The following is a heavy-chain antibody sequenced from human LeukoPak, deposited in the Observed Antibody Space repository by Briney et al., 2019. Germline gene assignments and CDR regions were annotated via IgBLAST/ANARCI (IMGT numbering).Heavy chain of an antibody. CDR2: INTDGSST. CDR3: AKVTGGDMITYGGFDY. J-gene: IGHJ4*02. D-gene: IGHD3-16*01. V-gene: IGHV3-74*01. CDR1: GFAFSSYW. Sequence: GGSLRLSCAASGFAFSSYWMHWVRQAPGKGLVWVSHINTDGSSTNYADSVKGRFTISRDNAKNTLYLQMNSLRAEDTAVYYCAKVTGGDMITYGGFDYWGQGTLVTVSS.